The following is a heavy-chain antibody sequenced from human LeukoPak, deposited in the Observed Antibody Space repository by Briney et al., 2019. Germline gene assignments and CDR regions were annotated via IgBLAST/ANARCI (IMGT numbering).Heavy chain of an antibody. CDR1: GFTFSNYG. D-gene: IGHD5-24*01. V-gene: IGHV3-49*04. CDR2: IRSKAYGGTT. Sequence: GGSLRLSCAASGFTFSNYGMHWVRQAPGKGLEWVGFIRSKAYGGTTEYAASVKGRITISRDDSKTIAYLQMSSLKTEDTAVYYCSRGRRSPDSWGQGTLVTVSS. CDR3: SRGRRSPDS. J-gene: IGHJ5*01.